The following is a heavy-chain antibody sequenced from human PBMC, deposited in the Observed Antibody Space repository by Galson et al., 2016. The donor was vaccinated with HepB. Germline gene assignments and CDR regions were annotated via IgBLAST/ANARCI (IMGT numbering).Heavy chain of an antibody. CDR1: GYSFIHYG. Sequence: VKVSCKASGYSFIHYGIIWVRQAPGQGLEWMGWISTYNGNTKYADKPQGRVTMTKDTSTTTAYMELRSLRSDDTAVYYCARSDYDFWSGYYKWWGQGTLVTVSS. CDR2: ISTYNGNT. J-gene: IGHJ4*02. CDR3: ARSDYDFWSGYYKW. V-gene: IGHV1-18*01. D-gene: IGHD3-3*01.